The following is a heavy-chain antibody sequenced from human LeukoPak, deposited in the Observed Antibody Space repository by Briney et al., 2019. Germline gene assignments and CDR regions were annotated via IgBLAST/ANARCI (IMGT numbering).Heavy chain of an antibody. Sequence: GGSLRLSCAASGFTVSSNYMSWVRQAPGKGLEWVSVIYSGGSTYYADSVKGRFTISKDNSKNTLYPQMNSLRADDTAVYYCARDGSSSGLDYWGQGTLVTVSS. J-gene: IGHJ4*02. D-gene: IGHD6-6*01. CDR3: ARDGSSSGLDY. CDR1: GFTVSSNY. V-gene: IGHV3-66*01. CDR2: IYSGGST.